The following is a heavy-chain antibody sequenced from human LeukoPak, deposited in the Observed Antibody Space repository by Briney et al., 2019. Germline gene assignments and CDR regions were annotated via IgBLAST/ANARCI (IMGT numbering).Heavy chain of an antibody. D-gene: IGHD4-11*01. Sequence: GGSLRLSCAASGFTFSSYGMHWVRQAPDKGLEWVAFIRYDGSNEYYADSVKGRFTISRDNSKNTLYLQMNSLRAEDTAVYYCAKEHDYSNYLSYYYMDVWGKGTTVTVSS. J-gene: IGHJ6*03. V-gene: IGHV3-30*02. CDR3: AKEHDYSNYLSYYYMDV. CDR2: IRYDGSNE. CDR1: GFTFSSYG.